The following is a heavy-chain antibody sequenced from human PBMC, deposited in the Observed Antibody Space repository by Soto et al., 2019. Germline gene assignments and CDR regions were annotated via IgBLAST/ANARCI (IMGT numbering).Heavy chain of an antibody. V-gene: IGHV4-59*01. CDR3: ARGLGQVAQPYYYSGMDV. D-gene: IGHD3-16*01. CDR2: IYYSGST. Sequence: PSETLSLTCTVSGGSISSYYWSWIRQPPGKGLEWIGYIYYSGSTNYNPSLKSRVTISVDASKNQFSLKLSSVTAADTAVYYCARGLGQVAQPYYYSGMDVGGQGTTVTVSS. J-gene: IGHJ6*02. CDR1: GGSISSYY.